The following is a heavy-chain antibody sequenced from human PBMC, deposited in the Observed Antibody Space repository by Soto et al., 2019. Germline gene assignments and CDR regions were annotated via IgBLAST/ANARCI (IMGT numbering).Heavy chain of an antibody. J-gene: IGHJ4*02. V-gene: IGHV4-39*01. CDR2: IYYSGST. CDR1: GGSISSSSYY. CDR3: ARSRRIRCSYGYYFDY. D-gene: IGHD5-18*01. Sequence: PSATLSLTCTVSGGSISSSSYYWGWIRQPPGKGLEWIGSIYYSGSTYYNPSLKSRVTISVDTSKNQFSLKLSSVTAADTAVYYCARSRRIRCSYGYYFDYWGQGTLVTVSS.